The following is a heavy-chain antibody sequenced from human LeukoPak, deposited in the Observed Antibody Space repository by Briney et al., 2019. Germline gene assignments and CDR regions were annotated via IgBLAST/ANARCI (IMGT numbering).Heavy chain of an antibody. V-gene: IGHV5-51*01. D-gene: IGHD2-15*01. Sequence: GESLKISCKGSGYSFTSYWIDWVRQMPGKGLEWMGIIYPGDSDTRYSPSFQGQVTISADKSISTAYLQWSSLKASDTAMYYCARHYRYCSGGSCYYFDDWGQGTLVTVSS. CDR1: GYSFTSYW. CDR2: IYPGDSDT. CDR3: ARHYRYCSGGSCYYFDD. J-gene: IGHJ4*02.